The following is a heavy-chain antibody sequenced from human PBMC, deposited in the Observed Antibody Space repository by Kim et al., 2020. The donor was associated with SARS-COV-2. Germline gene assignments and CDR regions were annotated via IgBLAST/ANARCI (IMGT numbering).Heavy chain of an antibody. Sequence: GGSLRLSCAASGFTFSDYYMSWIRQAPGKGLEWVSYISSSSYTNYADSVKGRFTISRDNAKNSLYLQMNSLRAEDTAVYYYARELEPYYYDSSGYPNWFDPWGQGTLVTVSS. CDR3: ARELEPYYYDSSGYPNWFDP. J-gene: IGHJ5*02. CDR2: ISSSSYT. V-gene: IGHV3-11*06. D-gene: IGHD3-22*01. CDR1: GFTFSDYY.